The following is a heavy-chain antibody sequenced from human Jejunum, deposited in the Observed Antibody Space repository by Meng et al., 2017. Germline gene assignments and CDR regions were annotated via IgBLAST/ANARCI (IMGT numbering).Heavy chain of an antibody. Sequence: GGSLRLSCAASGFTFSAYSMSWCRQAPGKGLEWVSYILNTGRTIYDANSVKGRFTISRDNAKNTVYLQMNSQRAEDTAVYYCARHRDTALYSDAFEIWGQGTRVTVSS. J-gene: IGHJ3*02. CDR2: ILNTGRTI. CDR3: ARHRDTALYSDAFEI. D-gene: IGHD5-18*01. V-gene: IGHV3-11*04. CDR1: GFTFSAYS.